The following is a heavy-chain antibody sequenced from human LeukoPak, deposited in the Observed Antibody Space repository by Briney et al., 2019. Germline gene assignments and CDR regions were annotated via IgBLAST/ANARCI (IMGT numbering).Heavy chain of an antibody. CDR2: INHSGST. V-gene: IGHV4-34*01. Sequence: SETLSLTCAVYGGSFSGYYWSWIRQPPGKGLEWIGEINHSGSTNYNPSLKSRVTISVDTSKNQFSLKLSSVTAADTAVYYCARDTISYGMDVWGQGTTVTAPS. J-gene: IGHJ6*02. CDR3: ARDTISYGMDV. CDR1: GGSFSGYY. D-gene: IGHD2-21*01.